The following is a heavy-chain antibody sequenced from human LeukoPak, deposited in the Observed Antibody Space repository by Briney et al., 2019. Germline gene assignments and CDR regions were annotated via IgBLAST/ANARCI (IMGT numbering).Heavy chain of an antibody. Sequence: GESLNISCEGSGYSFTSYWIGWVRQMPGKGLEWMGIIYPGDSDIRYSPSFQGQVTISADKSIGTAYLQWSSLKASDTAMYYCARRRDGYNPDYWGQGTLVTVSS. CDR1: GYSFTSYW. CDR2: IYPGDSDI. V-gene: IGHV5-51*01. CDR3: ARRRDGYNPDY. D-gene: IGHD5-24*01. J-gene: IGHJ4*02.